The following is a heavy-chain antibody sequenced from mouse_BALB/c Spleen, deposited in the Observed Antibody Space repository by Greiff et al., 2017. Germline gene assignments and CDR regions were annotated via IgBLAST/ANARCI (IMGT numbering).Heavy chain of an antibody. V-gene: IGHV5-6-5*01. CDR3: ARYYDYDGGYAMDY. CDR2: ISSGGST. D-gene: IGHD2-4*01. Sequence: EVKLMESGGGLVKPGGSLKLSCAASGFTFSSYAMSWVRQTPEKRLEWVASISSGGSTYYPDSVKGRFTISRDNARNILYLQMSSLRSEDTAMYYCARYYDYDGGYAMDYWGQGTSVTVSS. CDR1: GFTFSSYA. J-gene: IGHJ4*01.